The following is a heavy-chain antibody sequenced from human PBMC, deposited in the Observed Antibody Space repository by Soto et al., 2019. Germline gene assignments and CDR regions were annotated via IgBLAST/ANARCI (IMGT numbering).Heavy chain of an antibody. CDR2: IYYSGST. Sequence: SETLSLTCTVSGGSISSGGYPWSWIRQHPGKGLEWIGYIYYSGSTYYNPSLKSRVTISVDTSKNHFSLKLSSVTAADTAVYYCARGIPEPLQWVAFDIWGQGTMVTVSS. V-gene: IGHV4-31*03. CDR1: GGSISSGGYP. J-gene: IGHJ3*02. D-gene: IGHD6-19*01. CDR3: ARGIPEPLQWVAFDI.